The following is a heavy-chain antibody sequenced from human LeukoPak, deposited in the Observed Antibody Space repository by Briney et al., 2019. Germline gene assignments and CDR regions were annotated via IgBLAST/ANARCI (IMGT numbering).Heavy chain of an antibody. CDR1: GFTFSSYA. V-gene: IGHV3-23*01. CDR2: ISGSGGST. CDR3: ARVRAGYGDYDY. D-gene: IGHD4-17*01. J-gene: IGHJ4*02. Sequence: GGSLRLSCAASGFTFSSYAMSWVRQAPGRGLEWVSAISGSGGSTYYADSVKGRFTISRDNSKNTLYLQMDSLRAEDMAVYYCARVRAGYGDYDYWGQGTLVTVSS.